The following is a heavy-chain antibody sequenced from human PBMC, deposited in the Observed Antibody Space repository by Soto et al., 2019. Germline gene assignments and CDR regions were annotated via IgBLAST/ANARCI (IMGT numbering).Heavy chain of an antibody. Sequence: SQTLSLTCAISGDSVSSNSASWNWIRQSPSRGLEWLGRTYYRSKWYYEYAVSVKSPITINPDTSKNQFSLQLNSVTPDDTAVYYCARGTEYFYDTSGNYSPGEGLDYWGQGTLVTVSS. D-gene: IGHD3-22*01. V-gene: IGHV6-1*01. CDR1: GDSVSSNSAS. CDR3: ARGTEYFYDTSGNYSPGEGLDY. CDR2: TYYRSKWYY. J-gene: IGHJ4*02.